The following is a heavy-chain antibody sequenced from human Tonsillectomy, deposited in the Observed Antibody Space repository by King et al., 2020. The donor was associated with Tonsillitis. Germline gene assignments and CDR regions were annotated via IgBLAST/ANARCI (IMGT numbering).Heavy chain of an antibody. D-gene: IGHD3-10*01. CDR1: GFSFSSYG. V-gene: IGHV3-33*06. Sequence: QVQLVESGGGVVQPGRSLRLSCAASGFSFSSYGIHWVRQAPGKGLEWVAVIWYDGSSKYYSDSVKGRFTISRDNSKNTVSLQMNSLRAEDTALYYCAKDRGAGMESWGQGTLVTVSS. CDR3: AKDRGAGMES. J-gene: IGHJ5*02. CDR2: IWYDGSSK.